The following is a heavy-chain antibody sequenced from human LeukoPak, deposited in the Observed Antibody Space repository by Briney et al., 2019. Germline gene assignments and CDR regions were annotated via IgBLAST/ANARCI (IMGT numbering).Heavy chain of an antibody. J-gene: IGHJ5*02. CDR3: ARIVIPAAFRWFDP. CDR1: GGSVSSSSNY. V-gene: IGHV4-39*07. D-gene: IGHD2-2*01. Sequence: PSETLSLTCTVSGGSVSSSSNYWGWIRQPPGEGLEWIGSISYSGSPYYSPSLKSRVTISVDTSKNQFSLKLSSVTAADTAVYYCARIVIPAAFRWFDPWGQGTLVTVSS. CDR2: ISYSGSP.